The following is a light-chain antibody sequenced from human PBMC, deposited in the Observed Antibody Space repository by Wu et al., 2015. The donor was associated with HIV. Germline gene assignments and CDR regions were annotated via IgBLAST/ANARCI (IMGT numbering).Light chain of an antibody. CDR1: ESLSSTY. CDR2: GGS. V-gene: IGKV3-20*01. J-gene: IGKJ3*01. Sequence: EIVLTQSPGTLSLSPGERATLSCRASESLSSTYLAWYQQKPGQPPRLLIYGGSRRATGIPDRFSGSGSGTDFSLTISRLEPEDFAVYYCHQYGRSPPFTFGPGTKVDV. CDR3: HQYGRSPPFT.